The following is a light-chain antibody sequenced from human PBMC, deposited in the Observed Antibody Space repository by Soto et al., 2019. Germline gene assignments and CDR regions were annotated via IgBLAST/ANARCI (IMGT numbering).Light chain of an antibody. CDR2: GAS. CDR1: ESVSSN. V-gene: IGKV3-15*01. J-gene: IGKJ1*01. Sequence: EIVMTQSPATLSLSPGERATLSCMARESVSSNLAWYQQKPGQAPRLLIYGASTRATGVPARFSGSGSGTEFTLTISSLQSEDFAVYYCQQYNNWPRTFGQGTKVDIK. CDR3: QQYNNWPRT.